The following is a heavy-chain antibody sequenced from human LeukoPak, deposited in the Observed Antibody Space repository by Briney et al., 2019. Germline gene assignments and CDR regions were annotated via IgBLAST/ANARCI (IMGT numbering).Heavy chain of an antibody. CDR2: INWNGGST. J-gene: IGHJ6*03. CDR3: AREPTIFGSHYYMDV. V-gene: IGHV3-20*04. Sequence: GGSLRLSCAASGFNFNNYGMSWVRQAPGKGLEWVSGINWNGGSTGYADSVKGRFTISRDNAKNSLYLQMNSLRAEDTALYYCAREPTIFGSHYYMDVWGKGTTVTVSS. D-gene: IGHD3-3*01. CDR1: GFNFNNYG.